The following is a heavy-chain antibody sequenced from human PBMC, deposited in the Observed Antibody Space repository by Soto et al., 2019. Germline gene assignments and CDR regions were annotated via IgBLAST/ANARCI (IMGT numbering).Heavy chain of an antibody. D-gene: IGHD1-26*01. CDR2: IWYDGSNK. Sequence: GGSLRLSCAASGFTFSSYGMHWVRQAPGKGLEWVAVIWYDGSNKYYADSVKGRFTISRDNSKNTLYLQMNTLRAEDTAIYYCVLSRSYNRYYFHYWGLGSLVTVSS. CDR1: GFTFSSYG. J-gene: IGHJ4*02. CDR3: VLSRSYNRYYFHY. V-gene: IGHV3-33*01.